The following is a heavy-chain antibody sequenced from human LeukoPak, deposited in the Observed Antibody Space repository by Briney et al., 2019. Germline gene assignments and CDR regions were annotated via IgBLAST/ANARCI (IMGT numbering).Heavy chain of an antibody. V-gene: IGHV4-59*01. D-gene: IGHD2-21*02. CDR2: IYYSGST. CDR3: ARHLRGDWTFDP. CDR1: GGSINNSY. Sequence: SETLSLTCTVSGGSINNSYWTWIRQPPGKGLEWIGHIYYSGSTNYSPSLKSRVTISVDTSKNQFSLKLSSVTAADTAVYYCARHLRGDWTFDPWGQGTLVTVSS. J-gene: IGHJ5*02.